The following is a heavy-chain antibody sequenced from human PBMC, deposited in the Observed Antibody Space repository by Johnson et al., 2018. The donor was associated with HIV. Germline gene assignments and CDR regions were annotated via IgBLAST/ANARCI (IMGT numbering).Heavy chain of an antibody. Sequence: VQLVESGGGLVQPGGSLRLSCAASGFTFSSYAMSWVRQAPGKGLEWVSVIYSGGSPYYADSVQGRFTIPRDTSKTTLYLQMNSLRSEDTAVYYCAREGGYSSSWYGGYGREDACDIWGQGTMVTVSS. CDR1: GFTFSSYA. CDR2: IYSGGSP. CDR3: AREGGYSSSWYGGYGREDACDI. J-gene: IGHJ3*02. D-gene: IGHD6-13*01. V-gene: IGHV3-66*01.